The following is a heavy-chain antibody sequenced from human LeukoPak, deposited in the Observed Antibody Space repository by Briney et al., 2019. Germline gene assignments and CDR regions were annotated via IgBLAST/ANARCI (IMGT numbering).Heavy chain of an antibody. J-gene: IGHJ3*01. CDR3: SRGSASYCDGGCYYAFDV. V-gene: IGHV3-30-3*01. D-gene: IGHD2-21*02. CDR1: GISFSNYA. CDR2: ISYDATNK. Sequence: GRSLRLSCAASGISFSNYAMHGVRQAPGKGLEWVSLISYDATNKYYADSMKGRFSISRDNSKNTLFLQMNSLRVEDTAVYYCSRGSASYCDGGCYYAFDVWGQGTVVTVSS.